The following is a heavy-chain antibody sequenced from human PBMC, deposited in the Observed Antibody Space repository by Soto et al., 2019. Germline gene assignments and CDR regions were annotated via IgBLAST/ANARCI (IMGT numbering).Heavy chain of an antibody. Sequence: PGGSLRLSCAASGFTVSSNYMSWVRQAPGKGLEWVSVIYSGGSTYYADSVKGRFTISRHNSKNTLYLQMNSLRAEDTAVYYCAREESCSGGSCYYGNWFDPWGQGA. CDR3: AREESCSGGSCYYGNWFDP. J-gene: IGHJ5*02. CDR2: IYSGGST. V-gene: IGHV3-53*04. D-gene: IGHD2-15*01. CDR1: GFTVSSNY.